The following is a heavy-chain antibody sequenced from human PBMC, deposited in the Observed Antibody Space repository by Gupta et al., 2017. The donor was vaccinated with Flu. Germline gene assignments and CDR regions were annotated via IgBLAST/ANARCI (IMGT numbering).Heavy chain of an antibody. CDR2: IGGSGDGT. CDR1: GFPSSKSP. J-gene: IGHJ4*02. CDR3: ANRGWVRQVGFES. D-gene: IGHD1-26*01. Sequence: EVQLLESGGALLQPGGPMRLSCAASGFPSSKSPRIRVRRAPGEGLEGVSSIGGSGDGTSYADSVKGRFTISRDNSKNRLYLQMNSLRADDTAMYYCANRGWVRQVGFESWGQGTLVTVSS. V-gene: IGHV3-23*01.